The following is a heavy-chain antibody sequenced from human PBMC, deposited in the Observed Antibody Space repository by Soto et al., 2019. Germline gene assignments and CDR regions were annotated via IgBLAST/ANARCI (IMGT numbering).Heavy chain of an antibody. Sequence: WETLSHTCFVSGGSVTSHNWSWIRLFPAQGLQWIAYTSYTGNTNYNPSLQRPGTISLDTSTNQLARQLTSMTAADTAVYYCARDDYLVVVPTSLGAIDVWGQGTTAT. D-gene: IGHD2-2*01. CDR1: GGSVTSHN. CDR3: ARDDYLVVVPTSLGAIDV. CDR2: TSYTGNT. V-gene: IGHV4-59*02. J-gene: IGHJ6*02.